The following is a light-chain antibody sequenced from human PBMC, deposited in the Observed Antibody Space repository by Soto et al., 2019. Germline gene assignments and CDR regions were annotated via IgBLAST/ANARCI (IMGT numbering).Light chain of an antibody. CDR3: AAWDDSLNGYV. Sequence: QSVLTQPPSASGTPGQRVTISCSGSISNIGTNTVNWYQHLPRTAPKLLIFSYNQRPSGVPDRFSGSKSGASASLAISGLQPEDEADYYCAAWDDSLNGYVFGTGTKVTV. V-gene: IGLV1-44*01. CDR2: SYN. J-gene: IGLJ1*01. CDR1: ISNIGTNT.